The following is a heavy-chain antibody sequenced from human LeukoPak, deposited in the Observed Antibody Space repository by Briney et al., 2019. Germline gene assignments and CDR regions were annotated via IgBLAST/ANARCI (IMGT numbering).Heavy chain of an antibody. D-gene: IGHD5-18*01. CDR1: GFTFSSYA. V-gene: IGHV3-23*01. CDR3: AKALGYSYGTDY. J-gene: IGHJ4*02. CDR2: ISGSGGRT. Sequence: GGSLRLSCAASGFTFSSYAMSWVRQAPGKGLERVSAISGSGGRTYYADSVKGRFTISRDNSKNTLYLQMNSLRAEDTAVYYCAKALGYSYGTDYWGQGTLVTVSS.